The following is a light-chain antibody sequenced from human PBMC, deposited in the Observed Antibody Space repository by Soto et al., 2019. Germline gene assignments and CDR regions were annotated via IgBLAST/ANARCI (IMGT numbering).Light chain of an antibody. Sequence: QSALTQPPSASGSPGQSVTISCTGTSSDVGGYNYVSWYQQHPGKAPKLMIYEVSTRPSGVPDRFSGSKSGNTASLTVSGLQAEDEADYYCSSYAGSNIYVFGPGTKVTVL. CDR2: EVS. J-gene: IGLJ1*01. CDR1: SSDVGGYNY. V-gene: IGLV2-8*01. CDR3: SSYAGSNIYV.